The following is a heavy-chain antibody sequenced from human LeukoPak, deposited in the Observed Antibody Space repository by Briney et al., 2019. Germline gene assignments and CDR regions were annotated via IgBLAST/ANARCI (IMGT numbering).Heavy chain of an antibody. CDR1: GYTFTGYY. CDR2: INPNSGGT. CDR3: AGGHPGIVGANDAFDI. D-gene: IGHD1-26*01. J-gene: IGHJ3*02. Sequence: ASVKVSCKASGYTFTGYYMHWVRQAPGQGLEWMGWINPNSGGTNYAQKFQGWVTMTRDTSISTAYMELSRLRSDDTAVYYCAGGHPGIVGANDAFDIWGQGTMVTVSS. V-gene: IGHV1-2*04.